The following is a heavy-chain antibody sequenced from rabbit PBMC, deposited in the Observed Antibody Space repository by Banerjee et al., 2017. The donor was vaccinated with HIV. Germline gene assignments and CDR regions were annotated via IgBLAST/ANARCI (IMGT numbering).Heavy chain of an antibody. CDR3: ARERAGDAAYGYVGHDGFDP. Sequence: QSLEESGGDLVKPGASLTLTCTASGFSFSTSYYMCWVRQAPGKGLEWIGCIYAGSGSTYYASWAKGRFAISKTSSTTVTLQMTSLTAADTATYFCARERAGDAAYGYVGHDGFDPWGQGTLVTVS. D-gene: IGHD6-1*01. CDR1: GFSFSTSYY. J-gene: IGHJ2*01. CDR2: IYAGSGST. V-gene: IGHV1S40*01.